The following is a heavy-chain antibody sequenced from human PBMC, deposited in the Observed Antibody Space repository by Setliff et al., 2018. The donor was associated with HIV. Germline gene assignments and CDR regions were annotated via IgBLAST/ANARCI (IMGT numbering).Heavy chain of an antibody. CDR3: ARSTVGAGTTFP. Sequence: LSLTCTVSGDSISTHYWTWIRQPPGKGLEWIGYISHTRNTDSNPSLKSRVTISVDTSKNEFSLRLRSVTVADTATYYCARSTVGAGTTFPWGRGTLVTVSS. V-gene: IGHV4-59*11. J-gene: IGHJ4*02. D-gene: IGHD1-7*01. CDR2: ISHTRNT. CDR1: GDSISTHY.